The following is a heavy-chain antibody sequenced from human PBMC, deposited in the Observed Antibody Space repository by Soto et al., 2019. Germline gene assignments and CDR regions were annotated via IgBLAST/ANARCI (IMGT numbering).Heavy chain of an antibody. D-gene: IGHD1-26*01. CDR2: IGPRGRDT. J-gene: IGHJ3*01. Sequence: EVHLLESGGGLVQPGGSLRLSCAVSGFTINSHAMGWVRQAPGKGLEWLSAIGPRGRDTYYADSVKGRFSISRDNSKNTLSLQMYSLRADDTTVYYCAILGGTYYAFDFWGQGTLVTVS. CDR3: AILGGTYYAFDF. V-gene: IGHV3-23*01. CDR1: GFTINSHA.